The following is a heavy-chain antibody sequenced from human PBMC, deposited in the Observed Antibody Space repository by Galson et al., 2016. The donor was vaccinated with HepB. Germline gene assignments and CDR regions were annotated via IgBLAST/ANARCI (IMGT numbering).Heavy chain of an antibody. J-gene: IGHJ4*02. CDR2: ISGDGAP. CDR1: GFTFSSYA. V-gene: IGHV3-23*01. D-gene: IGHD2-2*01. CDR3: ARDRGFYSSTWD. Sequence: SLRLSCAASGFTFSSYAMSWVRQAPGKGLEWVSSISGDGAPYYVDSMKGRFTISRDNSKDTLYLQMISLRAEDTAVYYFARDRGFYSSTWDWGQGTLVAVSS.